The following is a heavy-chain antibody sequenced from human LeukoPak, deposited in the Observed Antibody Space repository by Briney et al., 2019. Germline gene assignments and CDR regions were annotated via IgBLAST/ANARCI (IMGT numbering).Heavy chain of an antibody. J-gene: IGHJ4*02. Sequence: PGGSLRLSCAASGFTVSSNYMSWVRQVPGKGLEWVSVIYSGGSTYYADSVKGRFTISRDNSKNTLYLQMNSLRAEDTAVYYCARGLRTPPKFDYWGQGTLVTVSS. CDR2: IYSGGST. CDR1: GFTVSSNY. CDR3: ARGLRTPPKFDY. V-gene: IGHV3-53*01. D-gene: IGHD5-12*01.